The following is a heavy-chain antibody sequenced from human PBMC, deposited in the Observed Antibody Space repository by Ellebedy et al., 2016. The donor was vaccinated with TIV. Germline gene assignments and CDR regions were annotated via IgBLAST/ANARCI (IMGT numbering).Heavy chain of an antibody. CDR2: TSASGGST. J-gene: IGHJ3*02. CDR1: GFTFSTYA. Sequence: GESLKISXKVSGFTFSTYAMTWVRQDPGEGLEWVSSTSASGGSTYYADSVKGRFTISRDNSRNALYLQMNSLRADDTAIYYCARWSDDAYDIWGQGTMVTVSS. CDR3: ARWSDDAYDI. V-gene: IGHV3-23*01.